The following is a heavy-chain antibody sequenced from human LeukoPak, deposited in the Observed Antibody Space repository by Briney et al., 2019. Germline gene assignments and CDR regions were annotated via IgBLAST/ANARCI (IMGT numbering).Heavy chain of an antibody. D-gene: IGHD3-10*01. CDR1: GYSFTSYW. Sequence: GESLKISCKGSGYSFTSYWIGWVRQMPGKGLEWMGIIYPGDSDTRYSPSFQGQVTFSADKSISTAYLQWSSLKASDTAMYYCARLLAYGSGTYYFDYWGQGTLVTVSS. CDR3: ARLLAYGSGTYYFDY. V-gene: IGHV5-51*01. CDR2: IYPGDSDT. J-gene: IGHJ4*02.